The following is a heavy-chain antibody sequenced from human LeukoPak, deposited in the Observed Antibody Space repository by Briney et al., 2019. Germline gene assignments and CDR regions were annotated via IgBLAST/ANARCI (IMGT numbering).Heavy chain of an antibody. V-gene: IGHV1-46*01. D-gene: IGHD2-21*02. J-gene: IGHJ4*02. Sequence: GASVKVSCKASGYTFTSYAMNWVRQAPGQGLEWMGIINPSGGSTSYAQKFQGRVTMTRDTSTSTVYMELSSLRSEDTAVYYCAVAGYCGGDCYPHYWGQGTLVTVSS. CDR1: GYTFTSYA. CDR2: INPSGGST. CDR3: AVAGYCGGDCYPHY.